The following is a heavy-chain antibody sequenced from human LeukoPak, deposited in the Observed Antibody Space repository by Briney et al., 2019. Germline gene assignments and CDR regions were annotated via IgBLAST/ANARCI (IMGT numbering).Heavy chain of an antibody. Sequence: ASVKVSSKASGGTFSSYGISWVRQAPGQGLEWMGGIIPIFGTANYAQKFQGRVTITADESTSTAYMELRSLRSEDTAVYFCARVSQGKRYYYYYAMDVWGQGTTVTVPS. CDR2: IIPIFGTA. J-gene: IGHJ6*02. V-gene: IGHV1-69*13. CDR1: GGTFSSYG. CDR3: ARVSQGKRYYYYYAMDV. D-gene: IGHD4-23*01.